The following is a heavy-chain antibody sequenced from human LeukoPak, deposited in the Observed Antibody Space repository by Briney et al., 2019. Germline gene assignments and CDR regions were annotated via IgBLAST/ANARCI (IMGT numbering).Heavy chain of an antibody. CDR3: AREANTAFDY. J-gene: IGHJ4*02. CDR1: GFTFGSYW. CDR2: INYDGTST. V-gene: IGHV3-74*01. D-gene: IGHD2/OR15-2a*01. Sequence: GRSLRPSCVASGFTFGSYWMHWVRQAPGKGPVWVSRINYDGTSTTYADSVKGPFTVSRDNGKKTVSLQINSLRPDDTAVYYCAREANTAFDYWGQGTLVTVSS.